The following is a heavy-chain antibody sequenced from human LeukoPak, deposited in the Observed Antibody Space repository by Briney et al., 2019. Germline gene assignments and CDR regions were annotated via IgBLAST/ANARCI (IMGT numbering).Heavy chain of an antibody. J-gene: IGHJ4*02. D-gene: IGHD5-18*01. CDR3: ARVHVGTDMVDLDY. Sequence: PGGSLRVSCEASEFILSSYWMHWVRQAPGKGLEWVSRINGDGRITTYADSVKGRFTISRDTAKNTLYLQMNSLRAEDTAVYYCARVHVGTDMVDLDYWGQGTLVTVSS. CDR2: INGDGRIT. V-gene: IGHV3-74*01. CDR1: EFILSSYW.